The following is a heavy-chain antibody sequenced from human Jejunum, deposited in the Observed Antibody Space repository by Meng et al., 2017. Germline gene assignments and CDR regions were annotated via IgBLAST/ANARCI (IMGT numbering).Heavy chain of an antibody. V-gene: IGHV4-4*02. J-gene: IGHJ4*02. CDR1: GGSITSTKW. CDR3: ASRPVGIRTYYFDC. D-gene: IGHD2-21*01. CDR2: VFHSGTP. Sequence: QVQLQASVPGLVKPSGTLSLTCAVSGGSITSTKWWSWVRQTPGKGLEWIGEVFHSGTPNYNPSLMSRLTMSVDKSKNQFSLNLTSVTAADTAVYYCASRPVGIRTYYFDCWGQGTLVTVSS.